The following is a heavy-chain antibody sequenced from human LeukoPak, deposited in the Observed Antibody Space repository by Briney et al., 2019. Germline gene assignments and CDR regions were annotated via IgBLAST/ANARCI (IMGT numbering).Heavy chain of an antibody. CDR1: GGSISTTNYY. D-gene: IGHD3-16*01. V-gene: IGHV4-39*07. CDR2: VYYSGST. J-gene: IGHJ6*03. Sequence: NASETLSLTCTVSGGSISTTNYYWGWIRQSPGKGLEWFGCVYYSGSTNYNPSLKSRVTISVDTSKNQFSLKLSSVTAADTAVYYCARETSQKGAHYMDVWGKGTTVTISS. CDR3: ARETSQKGAHYMDV.